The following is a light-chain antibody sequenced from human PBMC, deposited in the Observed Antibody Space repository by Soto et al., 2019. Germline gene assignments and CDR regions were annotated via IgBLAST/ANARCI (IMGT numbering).Light chain of an antibody. J-gene: IGKJ1*01. CDR3: QQSYSTPST. CDR1: QSISSY. V-gene: IGKV1-39*01. Sequence: DIQITQSPSSLSASLGYIFTITFRASQSISSYLNWYQQKPGKAPKLLIYAASSLQSGVPSRFSGSGSGTDFTLTISSLQPEDFATYYCQQSYSTPSTFGQGTKVDIK. CDR2: AAS.